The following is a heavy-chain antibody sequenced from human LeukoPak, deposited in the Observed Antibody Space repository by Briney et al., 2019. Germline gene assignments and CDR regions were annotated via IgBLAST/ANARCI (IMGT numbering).Heavy chain of an antibody. CDR1: GGSISSSNW. D-gene: IGHD6-13*01. J-gene: IGHJ5*02. CDR2: IYHSGST. CDR3: ARGVAAAGTDWFDP. Sequence: PSGTLSLTCAVSGGSISSSNWWSWVRQPPGKGLEWIGEIYHSGSTNYNPSPKSRVTISVDKSKSQFSLKLSSVTAADTAVYYCARGVAAAGTDWFDPWGQGTLVTVSS. V-gene: IGHV4-4*02.